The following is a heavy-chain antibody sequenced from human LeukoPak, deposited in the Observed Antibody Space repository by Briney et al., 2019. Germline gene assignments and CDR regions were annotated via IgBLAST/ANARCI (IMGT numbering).Heavy chain of an antibody. J-gene: IGHJ4*02. CDR3: ARGPPTYYDFWSGYSRRYFDY. CDR1: GYTFTSYY. CDR2: INPSGGST. Sequence: ASVKVSCKASGYTFTSYYMHWVRQAPGQGLEWMGIINPSGGSTSYAQKSQGRVTMTRDTSTSTVYMELSSLRSEDTAVYYCARGPPTYYDFWSGYSRRYFDYWGQGTLVTVSS. D-gene: IGHD3-3*01. V-gene: IGHV1-46*01.